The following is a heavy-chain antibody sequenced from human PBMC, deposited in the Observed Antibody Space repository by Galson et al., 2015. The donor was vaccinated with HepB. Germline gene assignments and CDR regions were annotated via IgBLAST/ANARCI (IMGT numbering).Heavy chain of an antibody. Sequence: SLRLSCAASGFTVSSNYMSWVRQAPGKGLEWVSVIYSGGSTYYADSVKGRFTISRDNSKNTLYLQMNSLRAEDTAVYYCARDYYDSSGYSLFDYWGQGTLVTVSS. V-gene: IGHV3-66*01. CDR3: ARDYYDSSGYSLFDY. J-gene: IGHJ4*02. CDR2: IYSGGST. D-gene: IGHD3-22*01. CDR1: GFTVSSNY.